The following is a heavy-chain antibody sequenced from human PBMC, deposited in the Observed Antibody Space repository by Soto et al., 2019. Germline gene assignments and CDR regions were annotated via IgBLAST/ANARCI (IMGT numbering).Heavy chain of an antibody. CDR1: GGSISSYY. CDR2: ISSSGST. J-gene: IGHJ4*02. CDR3: ARRIQLDY. D-gene: IGHD2-15*01. Sequence: QVQLQESGPGLVKPSETLSLTCTVSGGSISSYYWSWIRQPPGKRLEWIGHISSSGSTSYNPSLNSRVSISMDTSKNQFSLNLGSVTAADSAVYYCARRIQLDYRVQGTLVTVSS. V-gene: IGHV4-59*01.